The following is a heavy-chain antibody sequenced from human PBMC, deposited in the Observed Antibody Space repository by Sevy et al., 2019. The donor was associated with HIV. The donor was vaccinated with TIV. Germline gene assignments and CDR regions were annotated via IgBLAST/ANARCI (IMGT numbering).Heavy chain of an antibody. CDR3: GYDSSGYLAY. D-gene: IGHD3-22*01. CDR2: IIPIFGTA. V-gene: IGHV1-69*13. CDR1: GGTFSSYA. J-gene: IGHJ4*02. Sequence: ASVKVSCKASGGTFSSYAISWVRQAPGQGLEWMGGIIPIFGTANYAQKFQGRVTITADESTSTAYMELSSLGSEDTAVYYCGYDSSGYLAYWGQGTLVTVSS.